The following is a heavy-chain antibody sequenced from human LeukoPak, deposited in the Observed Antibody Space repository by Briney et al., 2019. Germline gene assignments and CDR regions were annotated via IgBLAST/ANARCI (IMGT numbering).Heavy chain of an antibody. CDR2: IIPIFGTA. CDR1: GGTFSSYA. V-gene: IGHV1-69*13. CDR3: ARGGVVAAGKSRLYYYYYMDV. J-gene: IGHJ6*03. Sequence: SVKVSCKASGGTFSSYAISWVRQAPGQGLEWMGGIIPIFGTANYAQKFQGRVTITADESTSTAYMELSSLRSEDTAVYYCARGGVVAAGKSRLYYYYYMDVWGKGTTVTVSS. D-gene: IGHD1-26*01.